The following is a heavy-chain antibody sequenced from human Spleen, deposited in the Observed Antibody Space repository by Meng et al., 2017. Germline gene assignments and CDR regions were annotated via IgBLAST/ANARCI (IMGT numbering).Heavy chain of an antibody. J-gene: IGHJ2*01. CDR3: ARDGGVTMVRGARNWYFDL. CDR1: GFSFSGSF. D-gene: IGHD3-10*01. CDR2: IKKDGSDK. V-gene: IGHV3-30*02. Sequence: GESLKISCAASGFSFSGSFMHWVRQAPGKGLEWMAYIKKDGSDKYYADSVKGRFTISRDNSKNTLYLQMNSLRAEDTAVYYCARDGGVTMVRGARNWYFDLWGRGTLVTVSS.